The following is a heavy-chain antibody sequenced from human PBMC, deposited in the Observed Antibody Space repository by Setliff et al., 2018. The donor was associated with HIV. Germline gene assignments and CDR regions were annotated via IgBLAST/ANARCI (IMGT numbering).Heavy chain of an antibody. CDR1: GFTFDDYA. CDR2: ISWDGSST. Sequence: PGGSLRLSCAASGFTFDDYAMHWVRQPPGRGLEWVSLISWDGSSTYYRDSVKGRFTISRDNSKNSLYLQMNSLRTEDTALYYCTTPGKAYYYDSSGYHYWGQGTLVTVS. V-gene: IGHV3-43*01. CDR3: TTPGKAYYYDSSGYHY. J-gene: IGHJ4*02. D-gene: IGHD3-22*01.